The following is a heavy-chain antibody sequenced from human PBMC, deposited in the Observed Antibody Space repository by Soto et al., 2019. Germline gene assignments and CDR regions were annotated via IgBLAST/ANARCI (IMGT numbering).Heavy chain of an antibody. CDR2: IWYDGSNK. J-gene: IGHJ4*02. V-gene: IGHV3-33*01. CDR1: GFTFSSYG. D-gene: IGHD6-13*01. CDR3: ARDPPGIAASGAGG. Sequence: GGSLRLSCAASGFTFSSYGMHWVRQALGKGLEWVAVIWYDGSNKYYADSVKGRFTISRDNSKNTLYLQMNSLRAEDTAVYYCARDPPGIAASGAGGWGQGTLVTAPQ.